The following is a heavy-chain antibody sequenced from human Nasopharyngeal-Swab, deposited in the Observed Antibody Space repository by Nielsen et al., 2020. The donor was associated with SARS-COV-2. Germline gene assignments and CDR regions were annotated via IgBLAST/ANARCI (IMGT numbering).Heavy chain of an antibody. D-gene: IGHD3-3*01. CDR3: AKGYDFWSGYYRPNYYYYGMDV. CDR2: ISYDGSNK. CDR1: GFTFSSYG. Sequence: LKISCAASGFTFSSYGMHWVRQAPGKGLEWVAVISYDGSNKYYADSVKGRFTISRDNSKNTLYLQMNSLRAEDTAVYYCAKGYDFWSGYYRPNYYYYGMDVWGQGTTVTVSS. J-gene: IGHJ6*02. V-gene: IGHV3-30*18.